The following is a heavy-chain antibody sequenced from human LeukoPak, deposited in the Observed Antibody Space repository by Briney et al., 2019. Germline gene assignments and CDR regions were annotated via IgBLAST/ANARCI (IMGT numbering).Heavy chain of an antibody. CDR1: GSTFSSYA. J-gene: IGHJ4*02. CDR2: IWSDGSNK. V-gene: IGHV3-33*01. D-gene: IGHD2-8*01. CDR3: AREVNGAYYFDY. Sequence: GGSLRLSCAASGSTFSSYAMDWVRQAPGKGLEWVAVIWSDGSNKYYADSVEGRFTISRDNSKNTLHLQMDSLRAEDTAVYYCAREVNGAYYFDYWGQGTLVTVSS.